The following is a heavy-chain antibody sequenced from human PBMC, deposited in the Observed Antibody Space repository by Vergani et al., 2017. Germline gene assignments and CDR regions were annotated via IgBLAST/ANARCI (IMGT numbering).Heavy chain of an antibody. D-gene: IGHD2-15*01. Sequence: QVQLQQWGAGLLKPSETLSLTCAVYGGSFSGYYWSWIRQPPGKGLEWMGEINKSGRTNYNPSLKSRVTISVDTSKNQFSLKLSSVTAADTAVYYCARRRGISLAGWGMDVWGQGTTVTVSS. CDR2: INKSGRT. V-gene: IGHV4-34*01. J-gene: IGHJ6*02. CDR3: ARRRGISLAGWGMDV. CDR1: GGSFSGYY.